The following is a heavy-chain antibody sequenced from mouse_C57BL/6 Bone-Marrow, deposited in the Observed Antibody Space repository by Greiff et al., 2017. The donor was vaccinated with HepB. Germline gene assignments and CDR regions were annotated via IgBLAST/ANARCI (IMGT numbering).Heavy chain of an antibody. J-gene: IGHJ4*01. V-gene: IGHV5-6*02. D-gene: IGHD1-1*01. CDR2: ISSGGSYT. CDR1: GFTFSSYG. CDR3: ARRERVVATKDYAMDY. Sequence: EVKLMESGGDLVKPGGSLKLSCAASGFTFSSYGMSWVRQTPDKRLEWVATISSGGSYTYYPDSVKGRFTISRDNAKNTLYLQMSSLKSEDTAMYYCARRERVVATKDYAMDYWGQGTSVTVSS.